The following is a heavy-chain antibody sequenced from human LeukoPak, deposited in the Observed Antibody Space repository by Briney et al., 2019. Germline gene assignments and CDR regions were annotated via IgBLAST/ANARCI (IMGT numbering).Heavy chain of an antibody. J-gene: IGHJ3*02. CDR2: IYTSGST. D-gene: IGHD2-2*02. Sequence: SETLSLTCTVSGGSISSYYWSWIRQPAGKGLEWIGRIYTSGSTNYNPSLKSRVTMSVDTSKNQFSLKLSSVTAADTAVYYCARLYCSSTSCYNGAFDIWGQGTMVTVSS. CDR1: GGSISSYY. V-gene: IGHV4-4*07. CDR3: ARLYCSSTSCYNGAFDI.